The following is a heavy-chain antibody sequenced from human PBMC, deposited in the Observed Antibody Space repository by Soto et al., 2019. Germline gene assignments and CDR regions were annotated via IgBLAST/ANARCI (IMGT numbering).Heavy chain of an antibody. Sequence: GGSLRLSCAASGFTFSSYGMHWVRQAPGKGLEWVVVIWYDGSNKYYADSVKGRFTISRDNSKNTLYLQMNSLRAEDTAVYYCARDFFYYDSSGSLGSWGQGTLVTVSS. J-gene: IGHJ5*02. CDR3: ARDFFYYDSSGSLGS. V-gene: IGHV3-33*01. CDR2: IWYDGSNK. D-gene: IGHD3-22*01. CDR1: GFTFSSYG.